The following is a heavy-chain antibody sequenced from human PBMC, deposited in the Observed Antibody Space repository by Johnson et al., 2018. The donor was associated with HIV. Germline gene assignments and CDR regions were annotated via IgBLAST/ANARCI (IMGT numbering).Heavy chain of an antibody. V-gene: IGHV3-30*02. CDR3: AKDNIVVVSRDAFDI. CDR1: GFTFSSYA. J-gene: IGHJ3*02. D-gene: IGHD2-15*01. Sequence: QVQLVESGGGVVQPGRSLRLSCAASGFTFSSYAMHWVRQAPGKGLEWVAFIRYDGSNKYYADSVKGRFPISRDNSKNTLYLQMNSLRAEDTAVYYCAKDNIVVVSRDAFDIWGQGTMVTVSS. CDR2: IRYDGSNK.